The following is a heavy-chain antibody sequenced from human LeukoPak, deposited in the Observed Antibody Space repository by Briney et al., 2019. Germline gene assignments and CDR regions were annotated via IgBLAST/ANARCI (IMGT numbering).Heavy chain of an antibody. CDR2: ISSSSSYI. CDR1: GFTFSSYS. Sequence: GGSLRLSCAASGFTFSSYSVNWVRQAPGKGLEWVSSISSSSSYIYYADSVKGRFTISRDNAKNSLYLQMNSLRAEDTAVYYCAKDTDYQGIDYWGQGTLVTVSS. CDR3: AKDTDYQGIDY. V-gene: IGHV3-21*01. D-gene: IGHD4-11*01. J-gene: IGHJ4*02.